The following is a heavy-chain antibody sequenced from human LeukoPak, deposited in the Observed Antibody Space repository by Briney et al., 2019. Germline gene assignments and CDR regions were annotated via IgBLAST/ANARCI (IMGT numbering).Heavy chain of an antibody. D-gene: IGHD3-22*01. CDR3: SRGLVGYYHDSSTYPDS. CDR1: RFPFSSYW. Sequence: QPGGSLRFSCAASRFPFSSYWMHWVRQAPGKGLVWVSRINGDGSITTYADSVKGRFTISRDNAKNMLYLQLDSLTAGDTAVYYCSRGLVGYYHDSSTYPDSWGQGTLVTVSS. J-gene: IGHJ4*02. V-gene: IGHV3-74*01. CDR2: INGDGSIT.